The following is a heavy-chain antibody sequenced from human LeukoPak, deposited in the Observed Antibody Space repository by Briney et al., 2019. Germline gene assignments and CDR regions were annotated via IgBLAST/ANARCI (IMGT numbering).Heavy chain of an antibody. J-gene: IGHJ3*02. CDR3: ARSGSSGYYYVSDAFDI. D-gene: IGHD3-22*01. Sequence: ASVKVSCKAFGGSFSSEAISWVRQAPGQGLEWMGGIIPIFGTANYAQKFQGRVTITTDESTSTAYMEVSSLRSEDTAVYYCARSGSSGYYYVSDAFDIWGQGTMVTVSS. CDR2: IIPIFGTA. V-gene: IGHV1-69*05. CDR1: GGSFSSEA.